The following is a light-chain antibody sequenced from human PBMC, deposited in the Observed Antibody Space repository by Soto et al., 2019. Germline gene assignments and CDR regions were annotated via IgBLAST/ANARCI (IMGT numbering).Light chain of an antibody. CDR3: QQYTKWPYT. Sequence: EIVMTQSPATLSVSPGERDTLSCRASQSVSSNVAWYQQTLGQAPRLLIFGASTRATGIPARFSGSGFGTEFTLTISSLQSEDFVLYYCQQYTKWPYTFGQGTKVDIK. V-gene: IGKV3-15*01. J-gene: IGKJ2*01. CDR2: GAS. CDR1: QSVSSN.